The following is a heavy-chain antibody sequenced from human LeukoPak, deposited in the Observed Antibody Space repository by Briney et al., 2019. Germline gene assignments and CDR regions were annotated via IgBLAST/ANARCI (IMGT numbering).Heavy chain of an antibody. D-gene: IGHD1-1*01. CDR2: IYYRGST. V-gene: IGHV4-59*01. Sequence: PSETLSLTCTVSGGSLNSYYWSWIRQPPGKGLEWIGYIYYRGSTNYNPSLKSRVTISVDTTKNQFSLKLSSVTAADTAVYYCARERSGWKDAFDIWGQGTMVTVSS. J-gene: IGHJ3*02. CDR3: ARERSGWKDAFDI. CDR1: GGSLNSYY.